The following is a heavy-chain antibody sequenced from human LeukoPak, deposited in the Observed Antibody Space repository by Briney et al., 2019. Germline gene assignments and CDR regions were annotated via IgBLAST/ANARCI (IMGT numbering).Heavy chain of an antibody. V-gene: IGHV4-4*09. J-gene: IGHJ4*02. CDR1: GGSISSYY. Sequence: KASETLSLTCTVSGGSISSYYWSWIRQPPGKGLEWIGYICTSGSTNYNPSLKSRVTISVDTSKNQFSLKLSSVTAADTAVYYCAGTYYYDSSGYGPHILAYWGQGTLVTVSS. CDR3: AGTYYYDSSGYGPHILAY. D-gene: IGHD3-22*01. CDR2: ICTSGST.